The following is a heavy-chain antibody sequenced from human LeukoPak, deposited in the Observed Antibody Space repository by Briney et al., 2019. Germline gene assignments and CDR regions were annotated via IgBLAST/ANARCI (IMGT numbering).Heavy chain of an antibody. V-gene: IGHV3-30-3*01. D-gene: IGHD6-19*01. J-gene: IGHJ4*02. CDR1: GFTFSSYA. CDR3: AREGDSSGWYSAY. CDR2: ISYDGSNK. Sequence: GRSLRLSCAASGFTFSSYAMHWVRQAPGKGLEWVAVISYDGSNKYYADSVKGRFTISRDNAKNSLYLQMNSQRAEDTAVYYCAREGDSSGWYSAYWGQGTLVTVSS.